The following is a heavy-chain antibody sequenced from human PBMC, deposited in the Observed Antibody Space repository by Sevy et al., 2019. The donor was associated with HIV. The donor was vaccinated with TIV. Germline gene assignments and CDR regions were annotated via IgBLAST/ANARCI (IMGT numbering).Heavy chain of an antibody. CDR3: ARVGGLTDYGMDV. V-gene: IGHV4-61*01. Sequence: SETLSLTCTVSGGSVSSDTYYWSWIRQPPGKGLECNGYIYYSGTTNYNPSLKSRVTISVDTSKNQFSLKLTSVTAADTALYYCARVGGLTDYGMDVWGQGTTVIVSS. D-gene: IGHD1-26*01. CDR1: GGSVSSDTYY. J-gene: IGHJ6*02. CDR2: IYYSGTT.